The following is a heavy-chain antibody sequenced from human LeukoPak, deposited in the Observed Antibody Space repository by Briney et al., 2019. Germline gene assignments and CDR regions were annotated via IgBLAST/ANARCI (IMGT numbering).Heavy chain of an antibody. CDR1: GFSFSTYW. V-gene: IGHV3-74*01. Sequence: GGSLRLSCAASGFSFSTYWMHWVRQAPGKGLVWVARINPDGSTSSYADSVKGRLTISRDNAKNTLYLQMSSLKADDTAVYYCARASTTVPNLLDHWGRGTLVTVSS. D-gene: IGHD4-17*01. CDR3: ARASTTVPNLLDH. CDR2: INPDGSTS. J-gene: IGHJ4*02.